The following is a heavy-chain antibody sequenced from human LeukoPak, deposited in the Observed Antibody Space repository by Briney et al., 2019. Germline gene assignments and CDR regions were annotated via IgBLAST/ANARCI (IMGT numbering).Heavy chain of an antibody. V-gene: IGHV3-66*04. D-gene: IGHD3-10*01. CDR3: ARLYYGSGTTNDY. J-gene: IGHJ4*02. CDR2: IYSGGST. CDR1: GFTVSSNY. Sequence: GGSLRLSCAASGFTVSSNYMSWVRQAPGKGLEWISVIYSGGSTYYADSVKGRFTISRDNSKNTLYLQMNSLRAEDTAVYYCARLYYGSGTTNDYWGQGTLVTVSS.